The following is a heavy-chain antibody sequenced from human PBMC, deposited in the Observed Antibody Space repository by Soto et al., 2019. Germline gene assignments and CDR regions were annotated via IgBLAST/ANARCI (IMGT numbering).Heavy chain of an antibody. CDR3: TRDQF. V-gene: IGHV3-7*05. CDR2: IKEDATQK. Sequence: GALRLSCIGSGFTSRGFWMGWVRQAPGKGLEWVANIKEDATQKNYADSVRGRFTISRDTATISLYLEMNTLRAEDTAVYYCTRDQFWGQGTLVTSPQ. CDR1: GFTSRGFW. J-gene: IGHJ4*02.